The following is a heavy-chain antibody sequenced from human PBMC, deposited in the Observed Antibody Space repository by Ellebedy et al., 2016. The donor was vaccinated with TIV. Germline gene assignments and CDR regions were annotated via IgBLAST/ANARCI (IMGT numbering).Heavy chain of an antibody. Sequence: SVKVSXKASGGTFSSYAISWVRQAPGQGLEWMGGIIPIFGTANYAQKFQGRVTITADKSTSTAYMELSSLRSEDTAVYYCAVVVAATHVRYYYGMDVWGQGTTVTVSS. CDR3: AVVVAATHVRYYYGMDV. J-gene: IGHJ6*02. V-gene: IGHV1-69*06. CDR1: GGTFSSYA. CDR2: IIPIFGTA. D-gene: IGHD2-15*01.